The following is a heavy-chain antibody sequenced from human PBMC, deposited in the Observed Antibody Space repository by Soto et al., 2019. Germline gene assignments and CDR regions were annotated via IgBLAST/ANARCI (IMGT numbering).Heavy chain of an antibody. D-gene: IGHD4-17*01. V-gene: IGHV4-34*01. J-gene: IGHJ4*02. CDR3: ARGGLYGDFAFDY. CDR2: IYHSGST. Sequence: SETLSLTCAVYGGSFSGYYWSWIRQPPGKGLEWIGYIYHSGSTNYNPSLKSRVTISVDTSKNQFSLKLSSVTAADTAVYYCARGGLYGDFAFDYWGQGTLVTVSS. CDR1: GGSFSGYY.